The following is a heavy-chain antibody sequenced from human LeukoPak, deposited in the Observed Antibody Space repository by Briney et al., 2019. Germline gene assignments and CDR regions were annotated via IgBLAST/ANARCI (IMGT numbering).Heavy chain of an antibody. J-gene: IGHJ4*02. Sequence: GASVKVSCKASGYTFTAFYMHWVRQAPGQGLEWMGWINPDSGGTKFAQKFQGRVTMTRDASINTTYMEMTRLRADDTAVYYRARGGGSSFVQDYFDYWGQGSLVTVS. CDR1: GYTFTAFY. V-gene: IGHV1-2*02. D-gene: IGHD6-13*01. CDR2: INPDSGGT. CDR3: ARGGGSSFVQDYFDY.